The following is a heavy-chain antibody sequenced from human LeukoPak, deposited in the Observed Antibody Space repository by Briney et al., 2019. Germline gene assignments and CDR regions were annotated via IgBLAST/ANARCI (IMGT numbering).Heavy chain of an antibody. Sequence: GRSLRLSCAASGFSFNTYGMHWVRQAPGKGLEWLAAISYDGSNKHYEGSVQGRFTISRDNSKNTLYLLMNSLTAGDTAMYYCAKYSDYYYGPLDDWGQGTPVTVSS. D-gene: IGHD3-22*01. CDR2: ISYDGSNK. CDR1: GFSFNTYG. J-gene: IGHJ4*02. V-gene: IGHV3-30*18. CDR3: AKYSDYYYGPLDD.